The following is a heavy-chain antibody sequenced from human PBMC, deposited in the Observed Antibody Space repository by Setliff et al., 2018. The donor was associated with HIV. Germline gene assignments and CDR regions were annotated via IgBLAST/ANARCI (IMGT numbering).Heavy chain of an antibody. CDR2: ISSSSSYI. D-gene: IGHD3-22*01. CDR1: GVSFSNYG. V-gene: IGHV3-21*04. J-gene: IGHJ3*02. CDR3: ASARGANSDGYDSFDI. Sequence: PGGSLRLSCAVSGVSFSNYGMHWVRQAPGKGLEWVSSISSSSSYIYYADSVKGRFTISRDNAKNSLYLQMNSLRAEDTALYYCASARGANSDGYDSFDIWGQGTMVTVSS.